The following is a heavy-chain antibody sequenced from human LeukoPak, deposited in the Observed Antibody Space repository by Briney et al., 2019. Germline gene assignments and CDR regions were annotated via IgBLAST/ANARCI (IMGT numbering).Heavy chain of an antibody. CDR3: ARDNKWLGTHWFDP. J-gene: IGHJ5*02. CDR2: IFYSGST. Sequence: SETLSLTCTVSGVSVSSGSYYWSWIRQPPGTGLEWIGYIFYSGSTNYNPSLKSRVTISVDTSKNQFSLKLSSVTAADTAVYYCARDNKWLGTHWFDPWGQGTLVIVSS. V-gene: IGHV4-61*01. CDR1: GVSVSSGSYY. D-gene: IGHD6-19*01.